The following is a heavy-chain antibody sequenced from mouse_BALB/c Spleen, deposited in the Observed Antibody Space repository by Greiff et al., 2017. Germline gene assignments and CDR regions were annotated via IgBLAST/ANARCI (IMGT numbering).Heavy chain of an antibody. J-gene: IGHJ3*01. V-gene: IGHV2-9*02. D-gene: IGHD2-2*01. CDR2: IWAGGST. CDR3: ARASYGYDGAY. CDR1: GFSLTSYG. Sequence: QVQLQQSGPGLVAPSQSLSITCTVSGFSLTSYGVHWVRQPPGKGLEWLGVIWAGGSTNYNSALMSILSISKDNSKSQVFLKMNSLQTDDTAMYYCARASYGYDGAYWGQGTLVTVSA.